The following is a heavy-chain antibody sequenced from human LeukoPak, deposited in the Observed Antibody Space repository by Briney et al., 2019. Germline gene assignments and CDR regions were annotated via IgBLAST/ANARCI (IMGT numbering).Heavy chain of an antibody. CDR3: AKEPGIAAAGTFDY. CDR1: GFTFSDYW. Sequence: GGSLRLSCAASGFTFSDYWMTWVRQAPGKGLEWVANINQDGSEKNYVDSVKGRFTISRDNSKNTLYLQMNSLRAEDTAVYYCAKEPGIAAAGTFDYWGQGTLVTVSS. D-gene: IGHD6-13*01. J-gene: IGHJ4*02. V-gene: IGHV3-7*03. CDR2: INQDGSEK.